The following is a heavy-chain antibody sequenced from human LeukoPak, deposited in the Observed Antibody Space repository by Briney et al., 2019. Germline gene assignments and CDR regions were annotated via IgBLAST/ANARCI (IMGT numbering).Heavy chain of an antibody. CDR1: GGSISSYY. CDR3: ASRSIVLMVYATSEGYFDY. D-gene: IGHD2-8*01. CDR2: IYTSGST. V-gene: IGHV4-4*07. J-gene: IGHJ4*02. Sequence: PSETLSLTCTVSGGSISSYYWSWIRQPAGKGLEWIGRIYTSGSTNYNPSLKSRVTISVDTSKNQLSLKLSSVTAADTAVYYCASRSIVLMVYATSEGYFDYWGQGTLVTVSS.